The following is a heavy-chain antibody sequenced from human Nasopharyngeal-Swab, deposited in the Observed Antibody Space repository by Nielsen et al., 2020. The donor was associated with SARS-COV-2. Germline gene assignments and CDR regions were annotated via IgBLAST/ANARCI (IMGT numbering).Heavy chain of an antibody. V-gene: IGHV3-48*02. J-gene: IGHJ6*02. CDR3: AIVLLIADFWSGTHIHGMDV. Sequence: VRQALGKGLEWVSYISSSSSTIYYADSVKGRFTISRDNAKNSLYLQMNSLRDEDTAVYYCAIVLLIADFWSGTHIHGMDVWGQGTTVTVSS. CDR2: ISSSSSTI. D-gene: IGHD3-3*01.